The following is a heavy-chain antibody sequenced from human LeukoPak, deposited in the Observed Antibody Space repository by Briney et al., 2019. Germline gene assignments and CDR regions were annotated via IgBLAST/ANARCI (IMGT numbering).Heavy chain of an antibody. J-gene: IGHJ4*02. Sequence: GGSLRLSCAASGFTFSSYAMSWVRQAPGKGLEWVSAISGSGGSTYYADSVKGRLTISRDNSKNTLYLQMNSLRAEDTAVYYCAKDRTGQHGDYGVGIFDYWGQGTLVTVSS. CDR1: GFTFSSYA. V-gene: IGHV3-23*01. CDR3: AKDRTGQHGDYGVGIFDY. D-gene: IGHD4-17*01. CDR2: ISGSGGST.